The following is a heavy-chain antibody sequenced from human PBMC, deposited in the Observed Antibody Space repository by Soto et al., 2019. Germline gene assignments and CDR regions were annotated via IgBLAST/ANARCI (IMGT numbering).Heavy chain of an antibody. CDR1: GYTLTELS. J-gene: IGHJ3*02. Sequence: GASVKVSCKVSGYTLTELSMHWVRQAPGKGLEWMGGFDPEDGETIYAQKFQGRVTMTEDTSTDTAYMELSSLRSEDTAVYYCATVQPYGGNDAFDIWGQGTMVTVSS. D-gene: IGHD4-17*01. CDR3: ATVQPYGGNDAFDI. V-gene: IGHV1-24*01. CDR2: FDPEDGET.